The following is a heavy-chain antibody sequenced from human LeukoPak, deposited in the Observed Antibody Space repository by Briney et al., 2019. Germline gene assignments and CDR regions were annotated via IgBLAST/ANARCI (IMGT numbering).Heavy chain of an antibody. CDR1: GFTFSRYG. CDR3: AKDFNWAFDY. V-gene: IGHV3-30*02. CDR2: IYYDGRNE. J-gene: IGHJ4*02. Sequence: GGSLRLSCAASGFTFSRYGMHWVRQAPGKGLEWVGFIYYDGRNEHYADSVKGRFTISRDISKNTVYLQMNSLRVEDTAVYYCAKDFNWAFDYWGQGTLVTVSS. D-gene: IGHD1-1*01.